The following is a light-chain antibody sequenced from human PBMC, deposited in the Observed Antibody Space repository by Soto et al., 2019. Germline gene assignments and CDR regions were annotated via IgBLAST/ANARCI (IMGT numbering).Light chain of an antibody. CDR1: SGDVGAYNY. Sequence: QSALTQSPSASASPGQSVTISCTGSSGDVGAYNYVSWYQQHPGKAPKLIIYEVNKRPSGVSDRFSGSKSGITASLTVSGLQADDEADYYCGAHAGSNTWVFGGGTKLTV. J-gene: IGLJ3*02. CDR2: EVN. CDR3: GAHAGSNTWV. V-gene: IGLV2-8*01.